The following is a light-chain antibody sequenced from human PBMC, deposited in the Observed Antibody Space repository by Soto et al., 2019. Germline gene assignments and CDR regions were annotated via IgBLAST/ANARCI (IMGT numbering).Light chain of an antibody. Sequence: EVVMTQSPATLSVSPGERATLSCRASQSVNANLAWYQQKPGQAPRLLIHGASNRATGIPARFSGSGFGTEFILTISSLQSEDFAVYYCQQYKNWPPLTFGGGTKVEIK. V-gene: IGKV3-15*01. CDR2: GAS. CDR3: QQYKNWPPLT. J-gene: IGKJ4*01. CDR1: QSVNAN.